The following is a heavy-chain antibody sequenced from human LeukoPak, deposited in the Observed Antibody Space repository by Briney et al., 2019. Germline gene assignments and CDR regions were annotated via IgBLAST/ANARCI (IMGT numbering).Heavy chain of an antibody. V-gene: IGHV3-30-3*01. D-gene: IGHD6-19*01. CDR2: ISYDGSNK. CDR1: GFTFSSYA. CDR3: ARELGYSSGPTHTAYFDL. J-gene: IGHJ2*01. Sequence: GGSLRLSCAASGFTFSSYAMHWVRQAPGKGLEWVAVISYDGSNKYYADSVKGRFTISRDNSKNTLYLQMNSLRAEDTAVYYCARELGYSSGPTHTAYFDLWGRGTLVTVSS.